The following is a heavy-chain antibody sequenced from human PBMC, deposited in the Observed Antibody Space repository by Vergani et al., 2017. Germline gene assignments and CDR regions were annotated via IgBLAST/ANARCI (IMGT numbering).Heavy chain of an antibody. D-gene: IGHD1-26*01. J-gene: IGHJ5*02. CDR1: GGSISSSSYY. CDR2: IYTSGST. Sequence: QLQLQESGPGLVKPSETLSLTCTVSGGSISSSSYYWSWIRQPAGKGLEWIGRIYTSGSTNYNPSLKSRVTISVDTSKNQFSLKLSSVTAADTAVYYCARGEENNWFDPWGQGTLVTVSS. CDR3: ARGEENNWFDP. V-gene: IGHV4-61*02.